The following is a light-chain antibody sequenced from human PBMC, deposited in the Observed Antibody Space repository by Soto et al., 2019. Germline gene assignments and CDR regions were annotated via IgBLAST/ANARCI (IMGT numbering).Light chain of an antibody. CDR1: SSDVGSYNL. V-gene: IGLV2-23*01. CDR2: EGS. Sequence: QSVLTQPASVSGSPGQSITISCTKTSSDVGSYNLVSWYQQHPAKAAKLIIYEGSKRPSAVSSRFSGSDSGNTASLTISGLQAEDEADYYSGSYAGSGTYVFGCGTNVTVL. J-gene: IGLJ1*01. CDR3: GSYAGSGTYV.